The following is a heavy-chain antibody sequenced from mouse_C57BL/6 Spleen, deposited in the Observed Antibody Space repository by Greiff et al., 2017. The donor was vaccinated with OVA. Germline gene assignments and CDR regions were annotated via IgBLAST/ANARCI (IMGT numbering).Heavy chain of an antibody. V-gene: IGHV1-80*01. CDR2: IYPGDGDT. J-gene: IGHJ1*03. CDR1: GYAFSSYW. D-gene: IGHD1-1*01. Sequence: LQESGAELVKPGASVKISCKASGYAFSSYWMNWVKQRPGKGLEWIGQIYPGDGDTNSNGKFKGKATLTADKSSSTAYMQLSSLTSEDSAVYFCAKTYYYGSSWYFDVWGTGTTVTVSS. CDR3: AKTYYYGSSWYFDV.